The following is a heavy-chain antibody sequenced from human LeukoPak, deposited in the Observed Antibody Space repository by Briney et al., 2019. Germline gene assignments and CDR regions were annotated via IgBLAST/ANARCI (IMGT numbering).Heavy chain of an antibody. CDR3: AREIQGYDSSGYELYYFDY. V-gene: IGHV4-30-4*02. CDR1: GGSISSGDYY. Sequence: PSETLSLTCTVSGGSISSGDYYWSWIRQPPGKGLEWIGYIYYSGSTYYNPSLKSRVTISVDTSKNQFSLKLSSVTAADTAVYYCAREIQGYDSSGYELYYFDYWGQGTLVTVSS. D-gene: IGHD3-22*01. J-gene: IGHJ4*02. CDR2: IYYSGST.